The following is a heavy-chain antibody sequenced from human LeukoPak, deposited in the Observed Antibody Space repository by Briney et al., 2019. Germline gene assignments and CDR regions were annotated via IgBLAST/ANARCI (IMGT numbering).Heavy chain of an antibody. Sequence: SETLSLTCTVSGGSISSSSYYWGWIRQSPGKGLEWIGNIYYSGSTYYNPSLKSRVTISVDTSKNQFSLKLSSVTAADTAVYYCARGRMIDPWGQGTLVTVSS. V-gene: IGHV4-39*07. CDR2: IYYSGST. CDR3: ARGRMIDP. CDR1: GGSISSSSYY. D-gene: IGHD2-15*01. J-gene: IGHJ5*02.